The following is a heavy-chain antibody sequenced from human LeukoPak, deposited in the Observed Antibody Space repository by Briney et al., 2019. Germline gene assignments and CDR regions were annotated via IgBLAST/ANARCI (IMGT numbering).Heavy chain of an antibody. CDR1: GGSVSSGSYY. D-gene: IGHD2-2*01. V-gene: IGHV4-61*01. CDR2: IHYSGST. J-gene: IGHJ6*02. Sequence: PSETLSLTCTVSGGSVSSGSYYWSWIRQPPGKGLEWIGYIHYSGSTNYNPSLKSRVTMSLDTSKKQFSLKLSSVTAADTAVYYCARGICSSTSCYYYFYGLDVWGQGTAVTVSS. CDR3: ARGICSSTSCYYYFYGLDV.